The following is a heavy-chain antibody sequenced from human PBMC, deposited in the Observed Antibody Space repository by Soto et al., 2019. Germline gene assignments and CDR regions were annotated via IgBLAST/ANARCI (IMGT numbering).Heavy chain of an antibody. Sequence: SETRSLTCAVYGGSFSGYYWSWIRQPPGKGLEWIGEINHSGSTNYNPSLKSRVTISVDTSKNQFSLKLSSVTAADTAVYYCARVRQWLVPIDYWGQGTLVTVSS. CDR1: GGSFSGYY. D-gene: IGHD6-19*01. CDR2: INHSGST. V-gene: IGHV4-34*01. CDR3: ARVRQWLVPIDY. J-gene: IGHJ4*02.